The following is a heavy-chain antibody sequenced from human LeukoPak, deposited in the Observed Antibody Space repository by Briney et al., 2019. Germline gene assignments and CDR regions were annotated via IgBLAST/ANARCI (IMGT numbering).Heavy chain of an antibody. V-gene: IGHV3-43*02. J-gene: IGHJ4*02. CDR3: AKESGKFDY. Sequence: GGSLRLSCVASGLNFDDSAIHWVRQAPGKGLEWVSLISADGGSTFSADSVKGRFSISRDNSKNSLYLQMNSLRSEDTAMYYCAKESGKFDYWGQGTLVAVSS. CDR2: ISADGGST. CDR1: GLNFDDSA.